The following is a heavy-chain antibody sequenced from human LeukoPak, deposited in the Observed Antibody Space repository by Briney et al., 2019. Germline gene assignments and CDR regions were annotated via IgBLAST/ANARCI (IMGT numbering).Heavy chain of an antibody. CDR2: INPNSGGT. J-gene: IGHJ4*02. Sequence: GASVKVSCKASGYTFTGYYMHWVRQAPGQGLEWMGWINPNSGGTNYAQKFQGRVTMTRDTSISTAYMELSRLRSDDTAVYYCARDWPSNYYGSGSIDYWGQGTLVTVSS. CDR1: GYTFTGYY. V-gene: IGHV1-2*02. CDR3: ARDWPSNYYGSGSIDY. D-gene: IGHD3-10*01.